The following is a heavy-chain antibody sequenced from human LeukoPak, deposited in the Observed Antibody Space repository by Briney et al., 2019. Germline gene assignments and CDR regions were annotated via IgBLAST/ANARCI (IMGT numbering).Heavy chain of an antibody. D-gene: IGHD4-11*01. CDR1: GYTFTGYY. V-gene: IGHV1-2*02. Sequence: ASVKVSCKASGYTFTGYYIHWVRQAPGQGLEWMGWTNPNSGDTNYAQKFHGRVTMTRDTSISTAYMELSRLRSDDPAVYYCARGGDSTNFDYWGQGTLVTVSS. CDR3: ARGGDSTNFDY. CDR2: TNPNSGDT. J-gene: IGHJ4*02.